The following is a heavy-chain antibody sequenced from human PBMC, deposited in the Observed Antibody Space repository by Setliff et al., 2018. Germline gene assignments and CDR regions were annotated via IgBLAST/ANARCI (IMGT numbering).Heavy chain of an antibody. CDR2: IKQDGGEK. Sequence: GSLRLSCAASGFTFSTYWMSWVRQAPGKGLEWVANIKQDGGEKYYVDSVKGRFTISRDNPNNSLYLQMNNLRAEDTAVYYCARDGGEYWGQGTLVTVSS. J-gene: IGHJ4*02. V-gene: IGHV3-7*01. CDR3: ARDGGEY. CDR1: GFTFSTYW. D-gene: IGHD3-16*01.